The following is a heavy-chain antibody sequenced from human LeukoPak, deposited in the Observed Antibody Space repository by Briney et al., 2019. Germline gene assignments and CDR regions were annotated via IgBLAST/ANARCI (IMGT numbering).Heavy chain of an antibody. CDR1: GYTFTGYY. V-gene: IGHV1-2*02. CDR2: INPNSGGT. J-gene: IGHJ5*02. Sequence: GASVKVSCKASGYTFTGYYMHWVRQAPGPGLGWMGWINPNSGGTNYAQKFQGRVTMTRDTSISTAYMELSRLRSDDTAVYYCARSSRLGGVVVVAASFDPWGQGTLVTVSS. D-gene: IGHD2-15*01. CDR3: ARSSRLGGVVVVAASFDP.